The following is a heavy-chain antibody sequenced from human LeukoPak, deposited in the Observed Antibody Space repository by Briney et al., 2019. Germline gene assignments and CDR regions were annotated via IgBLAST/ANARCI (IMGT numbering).Heavy chain of an antibody. CDR2: INYSGST. CDR1: GGSISSSSHF. V-gene: IGHV4-39*01. CDR3: VRYVVSGSGIYYFDY. D-gene: IGHD3-10*01. Sequence: SETLSLTCTVSGGSISSSSHFWSWLRQPPGKGLVWVASINYSGSTYYNPSLKSRVTISVDTSKNQFSLKLSSVTAADTAVFYCVRYVVSGSGIYYFDYWGQGTLVTVSS. J-gene: IGHJ4*02.